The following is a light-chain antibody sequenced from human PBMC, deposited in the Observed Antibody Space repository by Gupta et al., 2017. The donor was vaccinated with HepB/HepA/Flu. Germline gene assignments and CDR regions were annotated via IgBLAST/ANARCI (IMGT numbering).Light chain of an antibody. CDR1: QSISSW. J-gene: IGKJ1*01. CDR2: KAS. V-gene: IGKV1-5*03. CDR3: QQDGSYPWT. Sequence: GDRVTITCRASQSISSWLAWYQQKPGKAPNLLIYKASSLPSGVPSRFSGSGSGTAFTLTISSLQPDDFATYYCQQDGSYPWTFGQGTTVEIK.